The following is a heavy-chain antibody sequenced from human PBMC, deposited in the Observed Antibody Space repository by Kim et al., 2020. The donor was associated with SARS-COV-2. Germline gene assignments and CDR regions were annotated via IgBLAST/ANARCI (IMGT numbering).Heavy chain of an antibody. CDR2: IYYSGST. CDR1: GGSISSGGYY. J-gene: IGHJ6*02. Sequence: SETLSLTCTVSGGSISSGGYYWSWIRQHPGKGLEWIGYIYYSGSTYYNPSLKSRVTISVDTSKNQFSLKLSSVTAADTAVYYCARGLGSGLGELSFPHYYYGMDVWGQGTTVTVSS. CDR3: ARGLGSGLGELSFPHYYYGMDV. D-gene: IGHD3-16*02. V-gene: IGHV4-31*03.